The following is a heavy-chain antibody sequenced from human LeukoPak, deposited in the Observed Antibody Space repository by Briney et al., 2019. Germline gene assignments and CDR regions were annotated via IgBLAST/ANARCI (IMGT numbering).Heavy chain of an antibody. CDR3: AKEYSGSFSPFPSYFDY. Sequence: GGSLRLSCAASGFTFSTYAMNWVRQAPGKGLEWVSAISGSGAKTYYADFVKGRFTISRDNSKNTLYLQMNSLRAEDTAVYYCAKEYSGSFSPFPSYFDYWGQGTLVTISS. V-gene: IGHV3-23*01. D-gene: IGHD1-26*01. CDR1: GFTFSTYA. J-gene: IGHJ4*02. CDR2: ISGSGAKT.